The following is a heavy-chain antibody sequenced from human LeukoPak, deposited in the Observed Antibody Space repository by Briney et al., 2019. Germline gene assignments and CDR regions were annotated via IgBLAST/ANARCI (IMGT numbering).Heavy chain of an antibody. CDR1: GGTFSSYA. J-gene: IGHJ4*02. CDR3: ARALTTVTYYFDY. V-gene: IGHV1-69*05. CDR2: IIPIFGTA. Sequence: ASVKVSCKASGGTFSSYAISWVRQAPGQGLEWMGRIIPIFGTANYAQKFQGRVTITTDESTSTAYMEPSSLRSEDTAVYYCARALTTVTYYFDYWGQGTLVTVSS. D-gene: IGHD4-17*01.